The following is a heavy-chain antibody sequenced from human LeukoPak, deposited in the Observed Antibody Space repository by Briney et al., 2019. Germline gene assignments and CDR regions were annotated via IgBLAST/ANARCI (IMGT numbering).Heavy chain of an antibody. V-gene: IGHV3-33*01. CDR2: IWYDGSNK. CDR3: ARDDGSGSYIDY. CDR1: GFTFSSYG. D-gene: IGHD1-26*01. Sequence: GGSLRLCCAASGFTFSSYGMHWVRQAPGKGLEWVAVIWYDGSNKYYADSVKGRFTISRDNSKNTLYLQVNSLRAEDTAVYYCARDDGSGSYIDYWGQGTLVTVSS. J-gene: IGHJ4*02.